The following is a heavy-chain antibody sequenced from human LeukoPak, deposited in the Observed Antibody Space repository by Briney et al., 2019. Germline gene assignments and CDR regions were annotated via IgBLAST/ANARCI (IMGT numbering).Heavy chain of an antibody. CDR2: IYYSGST. D-gene: IGHD6-19*01. CDR3: ARTGWRPDPLYYYYMDV. Sequence: SETLSLTCTVSGGSISSGGYYWSWIRQHPGKGLEWIGYIYYSGSTNYNPSLKSRVTISVDTSKNQFSLKLSSVTAADTAVYYCARTGWRPDPLYYYYMDVWGKGTTVTVSS. J-gene: IGHJ6*03. V-gene: IGHV4-61*08. CDR1: GGSISSGGYY.